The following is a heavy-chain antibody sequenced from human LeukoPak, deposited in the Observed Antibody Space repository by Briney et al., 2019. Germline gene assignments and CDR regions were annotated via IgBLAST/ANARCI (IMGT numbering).Heavy chain of an antibody. V-gene: IGHV4-31*03. CDR2: IHYSGNT. D-gene: IGHD6-25*01. J-gene: IGHJ6*03. CDR3: ARRRRLNFYYYMDV. Sequence: SQTLSLTCTVSGDSISSGDYYWSWIRQHPGKGLEWIGYIHYSGNTYYNPSLRSRVTMAVDTSNNQFSLKLISVTAADTAAYYCARRRRLNFYYYMDVWGKGTTVTVSS. CDR1: GDSISSGDYY.